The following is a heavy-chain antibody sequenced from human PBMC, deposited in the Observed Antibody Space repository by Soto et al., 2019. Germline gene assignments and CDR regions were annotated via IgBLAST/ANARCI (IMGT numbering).Heavy chain of an antibody. CDR1: GGSVSSGSDY. CDR3: ARVRNINYFDY. Sequence: LSLTCTVSGGSVSSGSDYLSWIRQPPGKGLEWIGYIYYSGSTRYNSSPKSRVTISVDTSKNQFSLKLSSVTAADTAVYYCARVRNINYFDYWGQGTLVTVSS. D-gene: IGHD2-8*01. V-gene: IGHV4-61*01. J-gene: IGHJ4*02. CDR2: IYYSGST.